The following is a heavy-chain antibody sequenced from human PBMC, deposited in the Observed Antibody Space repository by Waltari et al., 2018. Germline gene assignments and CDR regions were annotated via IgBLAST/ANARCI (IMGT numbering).Heavy chain of an antibody. CDR1: GFNFSSYA. Sequence: EVQLLESGGGLVQPGGSLRLSCAASGFNFSSYAISWVRPAPGTGLDLVSAISGSGGSTYYADSVKGRFTISRDNSKNTLYLQMNSLRAEDTAVYYCAKDSDFWSGYRLKNQFDYWGQGTLVTVSS. D-gene: IGHD3-3*01. V-gene: IGHV3-23*01. J-gene: IGHJ4*02. CDR3: AKDSDFWSGYRLKNQFDY. CDR2: ISGSGGST.